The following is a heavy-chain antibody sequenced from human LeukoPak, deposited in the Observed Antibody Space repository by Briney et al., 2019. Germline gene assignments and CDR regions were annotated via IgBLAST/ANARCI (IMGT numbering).Heavy chain of an antibody. CDR2: IYYSGST. V-gene: IGHV4-61*01. CDR1: GGSISSSSYY. D-gene: IGHD5-18*01. CDR3: ARENSYGLSDAFDI. J-gene: IGHJ3*02. Sequence: SETLSLTCTVSGGSISSSSYYWGWIRQPPGKGLEWIGYIYYSGSTNYNPSLKSRVTISVDTSKNQFSLKLSSVTAADTAVYYCARENSYGLSDAFDIWGQGTMVTVSS.